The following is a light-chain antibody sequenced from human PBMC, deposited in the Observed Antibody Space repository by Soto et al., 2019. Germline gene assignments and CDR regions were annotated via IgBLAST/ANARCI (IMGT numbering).Light chain of an antibody. CDR3: QQYDKYPVT. Sequence: DIQMNQSPSTLSASVGDRVTITCRASQSIGSWLAWYQQKPGKAPNLLTYQASRLESGVPSRFSGSESGTEFTLTISSLQPDDFATYYCQQYDKYPVTFGQGTKVDIK. J-gene: IGKJ2*01. CDR2: QAS. V-gene: IGKV1-5*01. CDR1: QSIGSW.